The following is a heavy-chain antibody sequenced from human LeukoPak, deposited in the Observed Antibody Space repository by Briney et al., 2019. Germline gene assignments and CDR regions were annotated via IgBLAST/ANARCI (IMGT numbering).Heavy chain of an antibody. CDR1: GYSITSGYY. CDR2: FFHSGNN. Sequence: SETLSLTCTVSGYSITSGYYWAWIRQSPGKGLEGIGSFFHSGNNFYNPSLRSRVTISLGTSRNQFSLKLNSVTAADTAVYYCARRGYASGWHAYDSWGQGVLVAVSS. J-gene: IGHJ4*02. D-gene: IGHD6-19*01. V-gene: IGHV4-38-2*02. CDR3: ARRGYASGWHAYDS.